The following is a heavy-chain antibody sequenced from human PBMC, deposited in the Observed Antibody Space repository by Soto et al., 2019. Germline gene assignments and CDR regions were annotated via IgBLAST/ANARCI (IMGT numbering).Heavy chain of an antibody. J-gene: IGHJ4*02. CDR3: MLGSGWKDFDY. CDR2: IYYSGST. CDR1: GGSISSYY. D-gene: IGHD3-22*01. V-gene: IGHV4-59*08. Sequence: SETLSLTCTVSGGSISSYYWCWIWQPPGQGLEWIGYIYYSGSTNYNPSLKSRVTISVDTSKNQFSLKLSSVTAADTAVYYCMLGSGWKDFDYWGQGTLVTVSS.